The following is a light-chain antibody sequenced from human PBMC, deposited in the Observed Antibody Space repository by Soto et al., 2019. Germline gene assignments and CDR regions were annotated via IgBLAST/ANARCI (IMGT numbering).Light chain of an antibody. J-gene: IGLJ2*01. CDR2: DSS. V-gene: IGLV1-40*01. CDR3: QSYDSSLSAVI. CDR1: SSNIGANYD. Sequence: QSVLTQPPSVSGAPGQRVTISCTGSSSNIGANYDVHWYQRLPGTAPKLLMYDSSNRPSGVPDRFSGSKSGTSASLAITGLQAEDEADYYCQSYDSSLSAVIFGGGTKLTVL.